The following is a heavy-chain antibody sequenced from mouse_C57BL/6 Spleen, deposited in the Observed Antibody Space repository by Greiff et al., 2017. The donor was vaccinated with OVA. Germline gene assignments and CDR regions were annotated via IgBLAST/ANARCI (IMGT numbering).Heavy chain of an antibody. CDR2: IDPSDSET. CDR3: GRLGSNYNYAMDY. Sequence: QVQLQQSGAELVRPGSSVKLSCKASGYTFTSYWLHWVKQRPIQGLEWIGNIDPSDSETHYNQKFKVKATLTVDKSSSTAYMQLSSLTSEDSAVYYCGRLGSNYNYAMDYWGQGTSVTVSS. CDR1: GYTFTSYW. V-gene: IGHV1-52*01. D-gene: IGHD2-5*01. J-gene: IGHJ4*01.